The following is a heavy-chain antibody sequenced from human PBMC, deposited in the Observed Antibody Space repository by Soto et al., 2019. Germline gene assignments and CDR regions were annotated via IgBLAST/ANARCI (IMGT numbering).Heavy chain of an antibody. CDR3: ARVGYGDYLYYYYGMDV. V-gene: IGHV4-34*01. D-gene: IGHD4-17*01. J-gene: IGHJ6*02. Sequence: SETLSLTCAVYGGSFSGYYWSWIRQPPGKGLEWIGEINHSGSTNYNPSLKSRVTISVDTSKNQFSLKLRFVPAADTAVYDCARVGYGDYLYYYYGMDVWGQGTTVTVSS. CDR2: INHSGST. CDR1: GGSFSGYY.